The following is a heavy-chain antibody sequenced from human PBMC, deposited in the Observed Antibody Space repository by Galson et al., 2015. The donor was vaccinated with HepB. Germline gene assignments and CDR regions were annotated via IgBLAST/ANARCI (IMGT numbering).Heavy chain of an antibody. CDR2: IDWDDDK. V-gene: IGHV2-70*04. D-gene: IGHD4-11*01. CDR1: GFSLSTSGMR. CDR3: ARSTTVTTSTDAFDI. J-gene: IGHJ3*02. Sequence: PALVKPTQTLTLTCTFSGFSLSTSGMRVSWIRQPPGKALEWLARIDWDDDKFYSTSLKTRLTISKDTSKNQVVLTMTNMDPVDTATYYCARSTTVTTSTDAFDIWGQGTMVTVSS.